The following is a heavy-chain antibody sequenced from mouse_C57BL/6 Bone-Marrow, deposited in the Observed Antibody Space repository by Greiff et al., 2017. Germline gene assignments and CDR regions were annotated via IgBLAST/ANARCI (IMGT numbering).Heavy chain of an antibody. CDR3: ARSRHYYGSSYWFAY. Sequence: VQLQQSGAELARPGASVKLSCKASGYTFTSYGISWVKQSTGQGLEWIGEIYPRSGNTYYNEKFKVQATLTADKSSSTAYMVLRSLTSEDSAVYFCARSRHYYGSSYWFAYWGQGTLVTVSA. J-gene: IGHJ3*01. V-gene: IGHV1-81*01. CDR1: GYTFTSYG. D-gene: IGHD1-1*01. CDR2: IYPRSGNT.